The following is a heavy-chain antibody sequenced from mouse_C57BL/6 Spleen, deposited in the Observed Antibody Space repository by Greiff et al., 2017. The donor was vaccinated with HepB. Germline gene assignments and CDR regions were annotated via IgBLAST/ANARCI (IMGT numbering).Heavy chain of an antibody. J-gene: IGHJ3*01. CDR3: ARQILYDYDGAWFAY. CDR1: GYSFTGYY. Sequence: LKESGPELVKPGASVKISCKASGYSFTGYYMNWVKQSPEKSLEWIGEINPSTGGTTYNQKFKAKATLTVDKSSSTAYMQLKSLTSEDSAVYYCARQILYDYDGAWFAYWGQGTLVTVSA. D-gene: IGHD2-4*01. V-gene: IGHV1-42*01. CDR2: INPSTGGT.